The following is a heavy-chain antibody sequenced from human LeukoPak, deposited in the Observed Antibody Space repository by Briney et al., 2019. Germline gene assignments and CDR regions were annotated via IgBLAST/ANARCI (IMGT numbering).Heavy chain of an antibody. CDR1: GFTFSSYE. Sequence: GGSLRLSCAASGFTFSSYEMNWVRQAPGKGLEWVSYVSSSGSTIYYADSVKGRFTISRDNPKNSLYLQINSLRAEDTAVYYCAREAAMVSFDYWGRGTLVTVSS. V-gene: IGHV3-48*03. CDR3: AREAAMVSFDY. D-gene: IGHD5-18*01. CDR2: VSSSGSTI. J-gene: IGHJ4*02.